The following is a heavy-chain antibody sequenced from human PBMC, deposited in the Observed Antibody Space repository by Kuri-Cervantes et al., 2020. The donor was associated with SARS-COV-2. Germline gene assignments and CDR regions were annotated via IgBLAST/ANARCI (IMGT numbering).Heavy chain of an antibody. D-gene: IGHD3-10*01. Sequence: LSLTCAASGFTFSSYWMSWVRQAPGKGLEWVANIKQDGSEKYYVDSVKGRFTISRDNAKNSLYLQMNSLRAEDSAVYYCAGGFAMVRSMDVWGQGTTVTVSS. CDR1: GFTFSSYW. J-gene: IGHJ6*02. V-gene: IGHV3-7*03. CDR3: AGGFAMVRSMDV. CDR2: IKQDGSEK.